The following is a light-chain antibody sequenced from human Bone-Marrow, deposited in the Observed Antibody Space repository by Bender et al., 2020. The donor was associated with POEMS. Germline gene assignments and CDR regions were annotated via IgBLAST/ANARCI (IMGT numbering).Light chain of an antibody. J-gene: IGLJ2*01. CDR3: QVWDRRSEESVV. CDR1: NIESKS. Sequence: SYVLTQPLSMTVAPGKTARIPCGGDNIESKSVHWYQQKPGQAPLLVVHDDNDRPSGIPDRFTGANCGNTATLTIGRVEAGDEADEYCQVWDRRSEESVVFGGGTKLTV. V-gene: IGLV3-21*03. CDR2: DDN.